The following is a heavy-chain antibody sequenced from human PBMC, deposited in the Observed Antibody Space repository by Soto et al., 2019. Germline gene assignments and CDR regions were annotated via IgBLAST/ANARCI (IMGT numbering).Heavy chain of an antibody. CDR2: ISYEGSRK. CDR3: AKDTQAVTVPNYYFDH. D-gene: IGHD2-21*02. J-gene: IGHJ4*02. Sequence: QVQLVESGGGVVRPGGSLRLSCVASGFTFSQYGMHWLRQAPGKGLEWVAVISYEGSRKFYIDSVRGRFTISRDYSETVYLQTNSLRPEDTALYYCAKDTQAVTVPNYYFDHWGQGTLVTVSS. CDR1: GFTFSQYG. V-gene: IGHV3-30*18.